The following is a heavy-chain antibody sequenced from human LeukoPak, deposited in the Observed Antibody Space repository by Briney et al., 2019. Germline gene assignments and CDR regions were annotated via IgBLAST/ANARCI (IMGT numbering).Heavy chain of an antibody. CDR3: ARAQGYCSGGSCYTVDY. CDR2: INHSGST. V-gene: IGHV4-34*01. J-gene: IGHJ4*02. CDR1: GGSFSGYY. Sequence: PSETLSLTCAVYGGSFSGYYWSWIRQPPGKGLEWIGEINHSGSTNYNPSLKSRVTISVDTSKNQFSLKLSSVTAADTAVYCCARAQGYCSGGSCYTVDYWGQGTLVTVSS. D-gene: IGHD2-15*01.